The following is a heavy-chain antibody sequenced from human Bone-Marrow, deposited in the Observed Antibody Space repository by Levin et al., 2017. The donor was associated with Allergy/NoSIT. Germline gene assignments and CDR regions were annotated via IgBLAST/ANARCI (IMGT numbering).Heavy chain of an antibody. D-gene: IGHD5-18*01. Sequence: GESLKISCAASGFTFSSYWMSWVRQAPGKGLEWVANIKQDGSEKYYVDSVKGRFTISRDNAKNSLYLQMNSLRAEDTAVYYCARRWIQLWFGWFDPWGQGTLVTVSS. CDR2: IKQDGSEK. CDR3: ARRWIQLWFGWFDP. J-gene: IGHJ5*02. CDR1: GFTFSSYW. V-gene: IGHV3-7*03.